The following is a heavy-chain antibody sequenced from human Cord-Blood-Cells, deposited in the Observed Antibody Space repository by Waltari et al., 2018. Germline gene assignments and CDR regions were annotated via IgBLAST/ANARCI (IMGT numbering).Heavy chain of an antibody. CDR3: TRHTVAGDY. V-gene: IGHV3-73*02. CDR2: IRSKANSYAT. J-gene: IGHJ4*02. Sequence: EVQLVESGGGLVQPGGSLTLSCAASGFSFSGSPIHWVRQASGKGVEWVGRIRSKANSYATAYAASVKGRFTISRDDSKNTAYLQMNSLKTEDTAVYYCTRHTVAGDYWGQGTLVTVSS. D-gene: IGHD6-19*01. CDR1: GFSFSGSP.